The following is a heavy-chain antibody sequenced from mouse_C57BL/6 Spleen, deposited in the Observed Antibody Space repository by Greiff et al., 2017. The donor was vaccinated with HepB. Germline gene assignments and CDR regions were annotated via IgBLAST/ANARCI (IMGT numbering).Heavy chain of an antibody. V-gene: IGHV1-61*01. D-gene: IGHD6-1*01. CDR3: ARGGASDY. Sequence: QVQLQQPGAELVRPGSSVKLSCKASGYTFTSYWMDWVKQRPGQGLEWIGNIYPSDSETHYNQKFKDKATLTVDNSSSTAYMQLSSLTSEDSAVYYCARGGASDYWGQGTTLTVSS. J-gene: IGHJ2*01. CDR2: IYPSDSET. CDR1: GYTFTSYW.